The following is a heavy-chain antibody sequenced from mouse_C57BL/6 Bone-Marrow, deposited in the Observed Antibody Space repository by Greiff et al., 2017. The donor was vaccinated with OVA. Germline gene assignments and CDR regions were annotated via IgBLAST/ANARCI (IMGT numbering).Heavy chain of an antibody. CDR2: ISSGSSTI. V-gene: IGHV5-17*01. CDR1: GFTFSDYG. Sequence: EVQRVESGGGLVKPGGSLKLSCAASGFTFSDYGMHWVRQAPEKGLEWVAYISSGSSTIYYADKVKGRFTISRDNAKNTLFLQLTSLRSEDTAMYYCARTLGLLHWYVDVWGTGTTVTVSS. D-gene: IGHD2-3*01. CDR3: ARTLGLLHWYVDV. J-gene: IGHJ1*03.